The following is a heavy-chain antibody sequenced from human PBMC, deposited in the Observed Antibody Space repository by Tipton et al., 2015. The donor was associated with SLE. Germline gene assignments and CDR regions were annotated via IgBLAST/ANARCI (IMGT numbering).Heavy chain of an antibody. J-gene: IGHJ4*02. CDR3: ARLFVGSKLGYFDY. D-gene: IGHD3-10*02. CDR2: IYTSGST. CDR1: GGSFSGYY. V-gene: IGHV4-4*09. Sequence: TLSLTCAVYGGSFSGYYWSWIRQPAGKGLEWIGYIYTSGSTNYNPSLKSRVTISVDTSKNQFSLKLSSVTAADTAVYYCARLFVGSKLGYFDYWGQGTLVTVSS.